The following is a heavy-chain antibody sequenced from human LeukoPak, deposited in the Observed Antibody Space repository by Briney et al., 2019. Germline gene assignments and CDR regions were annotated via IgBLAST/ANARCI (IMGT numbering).Heavy chain of an antibody. Sequence: PSETLSLTCAVSGGSLSSSYWWTWVRQPPGKGLEWIGEIYHNGNTNYNPSLKGRVTISVDQSKNQSSLKLSSVTAADAAVYYWARVDGYSGYAPADYFDYWGQGTLVTVSS. CDR3: ARVDGYSGYAPADYFDY. J-gene: IGHJ4*02. V-gene: IGHV4-4*02. CDR1: GGSLSSSYW. CDR2: IYHNGNT. D-gene: IGHD5-12*01.